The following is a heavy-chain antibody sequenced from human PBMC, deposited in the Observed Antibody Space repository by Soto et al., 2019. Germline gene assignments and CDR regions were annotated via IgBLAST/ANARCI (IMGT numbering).Heavy chain of an antibody. Sequence: QITLKESGPTLVKPTQTLTLTCTFSGFSLSTRGVCVGWFRQPPGRALEWLALIYWDDYKRYSPSLQNRLTITRDTSKTQVVLTMTNMDPVDTATYYCAHRPYGYKYYFDYWGQGTLVTVSS. J-gene: IGHJ4*02. V-gene: IGHV2-5*02. D-gene: IGHD5-18*01. CDR2: IYWDDYK. CDR3: AHRPYGYKYYFDY. CDR1: GFSLSTRGVC.